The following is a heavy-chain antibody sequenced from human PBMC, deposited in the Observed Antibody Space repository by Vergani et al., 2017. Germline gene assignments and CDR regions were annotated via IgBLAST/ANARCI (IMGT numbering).Heavy chain of an antibody. CDR3: ARDPADYDFWSGYYFGAFDI. V-gene: IGHV4-39*07. Sequence: QLQLQESGPGLVTPSETLSLTCTVSGGSISSSSYYWGWIRQPPGKGLEWIGSIYYSGSTYYNPSLKSRVTISVDTSKNQFSLKLSSVTAADTAVYYCARDPADYDFWSGYYFGAFDIWGQGTMVTVSS. J-gene: IGHJ3*02. D-gene: IGHD3-3*01. CDR2: IYYSGST. CDR1: GGSISSSSYY.